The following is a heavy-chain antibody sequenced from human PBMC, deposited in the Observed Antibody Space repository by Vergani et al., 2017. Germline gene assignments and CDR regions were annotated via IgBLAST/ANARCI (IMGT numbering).Heavy chain of an antibody. J-gene: IGHJ5*02. D-gene: IGHD2-15*01. V-gene: IGHV1-2*02. Sequence: QVQLVQSGAEVKKPGASVKVSCKASGYTFTGYYMHWVQQAPGQGLEWMGWINPNSGGTNYAQKFQGRVTMTRDTSISTAYMELSRLRSDDTAVYYCARGRYCSGGSCFRWFDPWGQGTLVTVSS. CDR3: ARGRYCSGGSCFRWFDP. CDR2: INPNSGGT. CDR1: GYTFTGYY.